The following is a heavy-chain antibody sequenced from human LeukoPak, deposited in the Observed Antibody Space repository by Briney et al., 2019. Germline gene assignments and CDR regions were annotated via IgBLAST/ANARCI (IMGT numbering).Heavy chain of an antibody. CDR3: ARGGADFASGSYYNPLGY. Sequence: APVKVSCKASGGIFSSYAISWVRQAPGQGLEWMGGIIPIFGAPLYAQRFQDRVTITADDSTTTAYMELTSLRSEDTAVYYCARGGADFASGSYYNPLGYWGQGTLITVSS. J-gene: IGHJ4*02. D-gene: IGHD3-10*01. CDR1: GGIFSSYA. CDR2: IIPIFGAP. V-gene: IGHV1-69*01.